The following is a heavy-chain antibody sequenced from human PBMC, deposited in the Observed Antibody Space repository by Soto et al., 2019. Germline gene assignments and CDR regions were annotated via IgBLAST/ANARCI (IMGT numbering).Heavy chain of an antibody. D-gene: IGHD5-18*01. Sequence: QVQLVQSGAEVKKPGASVKVSCKASGYTFTGYYMHWVRQAPGQGLEWMGWINPNSGGTNYAQKFQGWVTMTRDTSISTAYMELSRLRSDDTAVYYCARGGYSQSKKIPTYNWFDPWGQGTLVTVSS. CDR1: GYTFTGYY. V-gene: IGHV1-2*04. J-gene: IGHJ5*02. CDR3: ARGGYSQSKKIPTYNWFDP. CDR2: INPNSGGT.